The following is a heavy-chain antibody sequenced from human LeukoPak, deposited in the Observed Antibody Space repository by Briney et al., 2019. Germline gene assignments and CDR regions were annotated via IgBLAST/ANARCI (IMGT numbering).Heavy chain of an antibody. CDR3: AKAIQLWPHDAFDI. Sequence: PGGSLRLSCAGSGFTFSSYSMNWVRQAPGKGLEWVSSISSSSSYIYYADSVKGRFTISRDNAKNSLYLQMNSLRAEDTAVYYCAKAIQLWPHDAFDIWGQGTMVTVSS. D-gene: IGHD5-18*01. CDR1: GFTFSSYS. J-gene: IGHJ3*02. CDR2: ISSSSSYI. V-gene: IGHV3-21*01.